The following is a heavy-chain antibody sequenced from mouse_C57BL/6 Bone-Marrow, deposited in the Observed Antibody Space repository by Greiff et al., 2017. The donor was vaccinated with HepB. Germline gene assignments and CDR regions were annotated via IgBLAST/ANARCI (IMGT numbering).Heavy chain of an antibody. J-gene: IGHJ1*03. Sequence: QVQLQQPGAELVKPGASVKLSCKASGYTFTSYWMQWVKQRPGQGLEWIGEIDPSDSYTNYNQKFKGKATLTVDTSSSTAYMQLSSLTSEDSAVYYCTTVEGNFDVWGTGTTVTVSS. V-gene: IGHV1-50*01. CDR3: TTVEGNFDV. D-gene: IGHD1-1*01. CDR1: GYTFTSYW. CDR2: IDPSDSYT.